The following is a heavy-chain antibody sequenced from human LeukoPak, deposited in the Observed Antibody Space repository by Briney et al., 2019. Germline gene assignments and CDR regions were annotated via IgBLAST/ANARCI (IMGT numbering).Heavy chain of an antibody. D-gene: IGHD3-22*01. CDR1: GFTFSNAW. Sequence: GGSLRLSCAASGFTFSNAWMSWVRQAPGKGLEWVGRIKSKTDGGTTDYAAPVKGRFTISRDDSKNTLYLQINSLKTEDTAVYYCTTLIRITMIVVVTHDAFDIWGQGTMVTVSS. J-gene: IGHJ3*02. CDR2: IKSKTDGGTT. V-gene: IGHV3-15*01. CDR3: TTLIRITMIVVVTHDAFDI.